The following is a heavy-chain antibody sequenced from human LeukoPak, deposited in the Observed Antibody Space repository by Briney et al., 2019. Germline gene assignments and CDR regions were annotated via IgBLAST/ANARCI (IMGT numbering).Heavy chain of an antibody. CDR1: GFLLSTSGVG. CDR2: NYWNDDK. V-gene: IGHV2-5*01. CDR3: VHVDRTNSWSRFEY. D-gene: IGHD6-13*01. J-gene: IGHJ4*02. Sequence: SGPTLVNPTQTLTLTCHLSGFLLSTSGVGVGWIRQPPGNALEWLSVNYWNDDKRYSPSLKSRLTIIKDTSKNCVVLTMTNVDPVDEATYNCVHVDRTNSWSRFEYWGQGTLVTVSS.